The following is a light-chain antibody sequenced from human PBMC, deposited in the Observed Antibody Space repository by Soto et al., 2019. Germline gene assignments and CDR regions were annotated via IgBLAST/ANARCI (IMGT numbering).Light chain of an antibody. CDR1: QSVLNRSNNKNY. Sequence: DIVMTQSPDSLAVSLGERTTINCKSSQSVLNRSNNKNYLAWYQQKPGQPPKLLIYWASTRESGVPDRFSGSGSGTDFTLTISSLQAEDVAIYYCQQYYTSFHTFGQGTKLEIK. CDR2: WAS. J-gene: IGKJ2*01. CDR3: QQYYTSFHT. V-gene: IGKV4-1*01.